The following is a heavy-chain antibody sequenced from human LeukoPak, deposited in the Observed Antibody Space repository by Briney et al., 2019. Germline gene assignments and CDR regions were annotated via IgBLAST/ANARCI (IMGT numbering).Heavy chain of an antibody. D-gene: IGHD4-17*01. J-gene: IGHJ4*02. CDR2: ISGSGGST. CDR3: AKPYGDYVEYYFDY. V-gene: IGHV3-23*01. CDR1: GFTFSSYA. Sequence: GGSLRLSCAASGFTFSSYAMSWVRQAPGKGLEWVSAISGSGGSTYYADSVKGRFTISGDNSKNTLYLQMNSLRAEDTAVYYCAKPYGDYVEYYFDYWGQGTLVTVSS.